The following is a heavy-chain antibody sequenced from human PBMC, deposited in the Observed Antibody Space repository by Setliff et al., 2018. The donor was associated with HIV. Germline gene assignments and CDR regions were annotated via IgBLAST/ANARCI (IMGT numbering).Heavy chain of an antibody. CDR1: GGTFSLHYY. CDR3: ARPFTTGIDAFDI. J-gene: IGHJ3*02. Sequence: PSETLSLTCAVSGGTFSLHYYTWIRQSPLRGLEWIGSMYHSGSTYYNPSLKSRLTISVDTSKNQFSLKLSSVTAADTAVYYCARPFTTGIDAFDIWGQGTMVTVSS. D-gene: IGHD1-1*01. V-gene: IGHV4-38-2*01. CDR2: MYHSGST.